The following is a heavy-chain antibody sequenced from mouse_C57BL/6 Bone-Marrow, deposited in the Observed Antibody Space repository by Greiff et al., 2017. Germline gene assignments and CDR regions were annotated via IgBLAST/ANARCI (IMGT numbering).Heavy chain of an antibody. CDR2: IKPNNGTT. V-gene: IGHV1-39*01. CDR1: GYSFTDYN. D-gene: IGHD1-1*01. Sequence: VQLQQSGPELVKPGASVKISCKASGYSFTDYNMNWVKQSNGKSLEWIGVIKPNNGTTSYNQKFRGKATLTVDQSSSTAYMQLNSLTSEDSAVYYCANYGSSPCCSKDYWGQGTSVTVSS. CDR3: ANYGSSPCCSKDY. J-gene: IGHJ4*01.